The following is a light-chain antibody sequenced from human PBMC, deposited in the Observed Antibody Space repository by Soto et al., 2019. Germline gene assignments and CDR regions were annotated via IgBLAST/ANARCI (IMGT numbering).Light chain of an antibody. CDR2: HAS. CDR1: QIIDRW. Sequence: DIHMTQSASTLPSSLGDRVTITFLAIQIIDRWFAWYQQRPGKAPKILIHHASSLETGVPSRFSGSGSGTEFTLTISSLQPDDFATYYCQHYNSYGTFGQGTKVDI. V-gene: IGKV1-5*01. J-gene: IGKJ1*01. CDR3: QHYNSYGT.